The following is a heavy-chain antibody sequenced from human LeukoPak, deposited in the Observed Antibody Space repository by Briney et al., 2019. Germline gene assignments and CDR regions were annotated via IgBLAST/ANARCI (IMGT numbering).Heavy chain of an antibody. Sequence: SETLSLTCTVSGGSISSSSYYWGWIRQPPGKGLEYIGNIYYSGSTYYNPSLKSRVTMSVDTSKNQFSLKLSSVTAADTAVYYCARTVASSILRGYNWFDPWGQGTLVTVSS. CDR1: GGSISSSSYY. CDR3: ARTVASSILRGYNWFDP. V-gene: IGHV4-39*07. CDR2: IYYSGST. D-gene: IGHD5-12*01. J-gene: IGHJ5*02.